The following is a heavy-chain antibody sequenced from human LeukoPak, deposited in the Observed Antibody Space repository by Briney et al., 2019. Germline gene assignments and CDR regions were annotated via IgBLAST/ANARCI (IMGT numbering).Heavy chain of an antibody. CDR3: ARLACTSTSCTRRGTFDI. V-gene: IGHV4-59*08. D-gene: IGHD2-2*01. J-gene: IGHJ3*02. CDR2: MYYSGSTNYT. Sequence: SETLSLTCTVSGGSISSYYWNWIRQPPGKGLEWIEYMYYSGSTNYTNYNSSLKTRVTIAVDTSNSQFSLKLSSVTAADTAVYYCARLACTSTSCTRRGTFDIWGQGTMVTVSS. CDR1: GGSISSYY.